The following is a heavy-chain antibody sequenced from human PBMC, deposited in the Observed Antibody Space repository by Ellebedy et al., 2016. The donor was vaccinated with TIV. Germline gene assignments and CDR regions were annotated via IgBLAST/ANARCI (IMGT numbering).Heavy chain of an antibody. J-gene: IGHJ4*02. CDR2: IVGSGGSR. V-gene: IGHV3-23*01. Sequence: GESLKISCAASGFSFSSHPMSWVRQAPGKGLEWVSGIVGSGGSRYADCVKGRFTISRDNSKSTLDLQMSSLRAEDTSVYYCAKDRNPGDGYWVCDFWGQGTLVTVST. CDR3: AKDRNPGDGYWVCDF. D-gene: IGHD5-18*01. CDR1: GFSFSSHP.